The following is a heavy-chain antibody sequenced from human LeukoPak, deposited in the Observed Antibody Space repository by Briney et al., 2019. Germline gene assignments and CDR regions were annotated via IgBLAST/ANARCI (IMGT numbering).Heavy chain of an antibody. CDR2: IYYSGST. Sequence: SETLSLTCTVSGGSISGYYWSWIRQSPEKGLEWIGYIYYSGSTNYNPSLKSRVTISVDTSKNQFSLKLSSVTAADTAVYYCAGSSSWYYFDYWGQGTLVTVSS. D-gene: IGHD6-13*01. V-gene: IGHV4-59*01. CDR1: GGSISGYY. J-gene: IGHJ4*02. CDR3: AGSSSWYYFDY.